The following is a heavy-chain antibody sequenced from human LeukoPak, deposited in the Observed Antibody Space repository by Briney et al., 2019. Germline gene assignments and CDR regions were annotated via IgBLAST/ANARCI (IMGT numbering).Heavy chain of an antibody. CDR2: IWYDGSNK. CDR1: GFTFSSYA. V-gene: IGHV3-33*08. Sequence: GGSLRLSCAASGFTFSSYAMHWVRQAPGKGLEWVAVIWYDGSNKYYADSVKGRFTISRDNSKNTLYLQMNSLRAEDTAVYYCASDDSSGGSPYYFDYWGQGALVTVSS. CDR3: ASDDSSGGSPYYFDY. D-gene: IGHD6-19*01. J-gene: IGHJ4*02.